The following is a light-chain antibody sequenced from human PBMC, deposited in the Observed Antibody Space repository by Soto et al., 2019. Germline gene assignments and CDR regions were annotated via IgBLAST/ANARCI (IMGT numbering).Light chain of an antibody. CDR2: DVS. Sequence: QSALTQPASVSGSPGQSITISCTGTSSDVGGYNYVSWYQQHPGKAPKLLIYDVSTRPSGVSNRFSGSKSGNTASLTISGLQAEDEADYHCTSYTSISTVVFGGGTQLTVL. V-gene: IGLV2-14*01. J-gene: IGLJ3*02. CDR3: TSYTSISTVV. CDR1: SSDVGGYNY.